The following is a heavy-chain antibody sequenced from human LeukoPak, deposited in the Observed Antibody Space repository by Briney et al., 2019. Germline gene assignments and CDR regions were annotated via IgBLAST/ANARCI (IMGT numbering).Heavy chain of an antibody. Sequence: GGSLRLSCAASGFTFSDYYMSWIRQAPGKGLEWVSYISSSSSYTNYADSVKGRFTISRDNAKNSLYLQMNSLRAEDTAVYYCARDTQSGIAAAFGMDVWCKGTTVTVSS. V-gene: IGHV3-11*06. CDR2: ISSSSSYT. D-gene: IGHD6-13*01. J-gene: IGHJ6*04. CDR1: GFTFSDYY. CDR3: ARDTQSGIAAAFGMDV.